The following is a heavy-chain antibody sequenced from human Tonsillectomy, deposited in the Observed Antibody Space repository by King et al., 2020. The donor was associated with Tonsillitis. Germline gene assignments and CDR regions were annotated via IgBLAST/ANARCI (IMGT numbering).Heavy chain of an antibody. V-gene: IGHV7-4-1*02. J-gene: IGHJ3*02. CDR1: GYTFTSYA. Sequence: VQLVQSGSELKKPGASVKVSCKASGYTFTSYAMNWVRQAPGQGLEWMGWINTNTGNPTYAQGFTGRFVFYLDTSVSTAYLQISSLKAEDTAVYYCARDLGLYYYDSSGYRGYDIWGQGTMVTVSS. CDR3: ARDLGLYYYDSSGYRGYDI. D-gene: IGHD3-22*01. CDR2: INTNTGNP.